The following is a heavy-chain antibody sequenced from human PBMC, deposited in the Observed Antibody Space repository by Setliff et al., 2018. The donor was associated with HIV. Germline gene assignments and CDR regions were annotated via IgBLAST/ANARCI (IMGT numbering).Heavy chain of an antibody. J-gene: IGHJ4*02. Sequence: SETLSLTCTVSGGSISSGDYYWSWIRQPPGKGLEWIGYIYYSGSTYYNPSLKSRVTISVDTSKNQFSLKLSSVTAADTAVYYCARAKEGYGGWYYFDYWAQGTLVTVPQ. CDR3: ARAKEGYGGWYYFDY. CDR2: IYYSGST. V-gene: IGHV4-30-4*08. CDR1: GGSISSGDYY. D-gene: IGHD6-19*01.